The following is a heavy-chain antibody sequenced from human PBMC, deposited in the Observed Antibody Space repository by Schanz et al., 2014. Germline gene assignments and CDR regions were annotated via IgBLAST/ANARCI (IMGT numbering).Heavy chain of an antibody. V-gene: IGHV3-72*01. CDR1: GFTFSDHY. Sequence: VQLVESGGGVVQPGRSLRLSCAASGFTFSDHYMDWVRQAPGKGLEWVGRITNKPNNYNTEYAASGKGRFTISRDDSRNSLYLQMSSLKTEDTAVYYCVRLDVHDYWGQGTLVTVAS. D-gene: IGHD3-16*01. CDR2: ITNKPNNYNT. J-gene: IGHJ4*02. CDR3: VRLDVHDY.